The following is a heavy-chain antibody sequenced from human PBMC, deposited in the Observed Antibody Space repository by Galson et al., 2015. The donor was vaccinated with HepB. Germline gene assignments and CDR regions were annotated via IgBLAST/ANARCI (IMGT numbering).Heavy chain of an antibody. CDR2: IKSKTDGGTT. Sequence: SLRLSCAASGFTFSNAWMSWVRQAPGKGLEWVGRIKSKTDGGTTDYAAPVRGRFTISRDDSKNTLYLQMNSLKTEDTAVYYCTTAETYYDFWSGPSKSYYFDYWGQGTLVTVSP. V-gene: IGHV3-15*01. CDR1: GFTFSNAW. D-gene: IGHD3-3*01. CDR3: TTAETYYDFWSGPSKSYYFDY. J-gene: IGHJ4*02.